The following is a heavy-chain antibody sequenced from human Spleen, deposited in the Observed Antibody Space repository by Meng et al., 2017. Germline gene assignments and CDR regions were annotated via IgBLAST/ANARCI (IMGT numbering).Heavy chain of an antibody. D-gene: IGHD5-12*01. CDR2: INAGNGNT. CDR1: GYTFTSYP. V-gene: IGHV1-3*01. CDR3: ARDDSGHLNY. J-gene: IGHJ4*02. Sequence: QVQLVQSGAEVKKPGASVKVSCKASGYTFTSYPMHWVRQAPGQRLEWMGWINAGNGNTKFSQKFQGRVTITRDTSASTAYMELSSLTSEDTAVYYCARDDSGHLNYWGQGTLVTVSS.